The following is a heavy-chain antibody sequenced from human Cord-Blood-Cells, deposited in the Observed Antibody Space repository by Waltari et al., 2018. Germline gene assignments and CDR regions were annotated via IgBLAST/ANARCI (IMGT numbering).Heavy chain of an antibody. J-gene: IGHJ3*02. Sequence: QVQLVQSGAEVKKPGSSVQVSCKASGGTFSSYALSWVRQAPGQGLEWMGGIIPIFGTANYAQKFQGRVTITADKSTSTAYMELSSLRSEDTAVYYCARERAEQQLARRAFDIWGQGTMVTVSS. CDR3: ARERAEQQLARRAFDI. CDR2: IIPIFGTA. CDR1: GGTFSSYA. D-gene: IGHD6-13*01. V-gene: IGHV1-69*06.